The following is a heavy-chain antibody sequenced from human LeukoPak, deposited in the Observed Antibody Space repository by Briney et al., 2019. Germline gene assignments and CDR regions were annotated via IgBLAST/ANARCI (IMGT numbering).Heavy chain of an antibody. D-gene: IGHD3-10*01. Sequence: ASVKVSCKASGYTFIDYYIHWVRQAPGQGLEWMGWVNPNSGGTNYGQKFQGRVTMTRDTSISTAYMELSRLISDETAVYYCARIRYYYGSGSYSLGYWGQGTLVTVSS. CDR3: ARIRYYYGSGSYSLGY. CDR2: VNPNSGGT. CDR1: GYTFIDYY. V-gene: IGHV1-2*02. J-gene: IGHJ4*02.